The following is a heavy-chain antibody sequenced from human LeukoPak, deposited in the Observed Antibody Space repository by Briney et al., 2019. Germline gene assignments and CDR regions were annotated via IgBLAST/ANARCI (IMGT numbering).Heavy chain of an antibody. V-gene: IGHV1-46*01. D-gene: IGHD5-18*01. Sequence: ASVKVSCKASGYTFTSYYMHWVRQAPGQGLEWMGIINPSGGSTSYAQKFQGRVTMTRDTSTSTVYMELSSLRSDDTAVYYCARGRKIQLWIDAFDIWGQGTMVTVSS. J-gene: IGHJ3*02. CDR3: ARGRKIQLWIDAFDI. CDR1: GYTFTSYY. CDR2: INPSGGST.